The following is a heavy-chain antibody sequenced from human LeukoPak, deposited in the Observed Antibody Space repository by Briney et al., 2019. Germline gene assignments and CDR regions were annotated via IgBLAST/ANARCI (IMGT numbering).Heavy chain of an antibody. D-gene: IGHD2-15*01. CDR1: GGSISNYY. CDR3: ARHECGGSCYPEDY. CDR2: IYYTGNT. Sequence: SETLSLTCTVSGGSISNYYWSWIRQSPGKGLEWIGYIYYTGNTNYNPSLESRVIISVDTSKDQFSLKLSSVTAADTAVYYCARHECGGSCYPEDYWGQGTLVTVSS. J-gene: IGHJ4*02. V-gene: IGHV4-59*08.